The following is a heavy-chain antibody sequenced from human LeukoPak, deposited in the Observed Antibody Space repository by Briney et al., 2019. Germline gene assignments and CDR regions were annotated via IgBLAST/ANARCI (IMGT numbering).Heavy chain of an antibody. CDR2: IWYDGSNK. J-gene: IGHJ6*02. V-gene: IGHV3-33*01. Sequence: GGSLRLSCAASGFTFSSYGMHWVRQAPGKGLEWVAVIWYDGSNKYYADSVKGRFTISRDNSKNTLYLQMNSLRAEDTAVYYCARDRSGWAEDRYYSYGMDVWGQGTTVTVSS. D-gene: IGHD6-19*01. CDR3: ARDRSGWAEDRYYSYGMDV. CDR1: GFTFSSYG.